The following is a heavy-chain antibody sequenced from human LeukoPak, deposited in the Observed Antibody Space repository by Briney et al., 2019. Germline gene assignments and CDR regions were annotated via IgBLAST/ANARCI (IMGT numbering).Heavy chain of an antibody. CDR1: GFTFSSYV. Sequence: PGGSLRLSCAASGFTFSSYVMSWVRQTPGKGLEWVSAISGSGSSAYYGDSVKGRFIISRDNSKNTLYLQMNSLRAEDTAIYYCASGIRGYYYYGMDVWGQGTTVTVSS. J-gene: IGHJ6*02. V-gene: IGHV3-23*01. CDR3: ASGIRGYYYYGMDV. CDR2: ISGSGSSA. D-gene: IGHD2-21*01.